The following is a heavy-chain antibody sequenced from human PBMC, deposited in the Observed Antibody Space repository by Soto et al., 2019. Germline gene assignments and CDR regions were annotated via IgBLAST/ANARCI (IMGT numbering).Heavy chain of an antibody. V-gene: IGHV4-34*01. D-gene: IGHD3-22*01. CDR2: INYSGST. CDR1: GESFSNHY. Sequence: QVQLQQWGAGVLRPSETLSLTCAVYGESFSNHYWTWIRQSPGQGLEWVGEINYSGSTRYNWSLGSRVTISVDTSKNQCSLMVTSVTAEDTAVYYCARGVVYRDVGLAYGMDVWGQGTTVTVSS. CDR3: ARGVVYRDVGLAYGMDV. J-gene: IGHJ6*02.